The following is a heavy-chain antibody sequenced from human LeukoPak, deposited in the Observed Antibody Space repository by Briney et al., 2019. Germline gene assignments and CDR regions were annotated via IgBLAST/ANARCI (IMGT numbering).Heavy chain of an antibody. D-gene: IGHD6-19*01. V-gene: IGHV3-23*01. CDR1: GSTFSSYA. CDR3: AKDLGSSDAFDY. Sequence: PGGSLRLSCAASGSTFSSYAMSWVRQAPGKGLEWVSAISGSGGSTYYADSVKGRFTISRDNSKNTLYLQMNSLRAEDTAVDYCAKDLGSSDAFDYWGQGTLVTVSS. CDR2: ISGSGGST. J-gene: IGHJ4*02.